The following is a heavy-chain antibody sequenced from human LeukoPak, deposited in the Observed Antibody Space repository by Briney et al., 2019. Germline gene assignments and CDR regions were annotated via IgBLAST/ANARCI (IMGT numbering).Heavy chain of an antibody. CDR2: IYHSGST. D-gene: IGHD3-10*01. Sequence: SQTLSLTCTVSGGSISSGGYYWSWIRQPPGKGLEWIGYIYHSGSTYYNPSLRSRVTISVDRSKNQFSLKLSSVTAADTAVYYCARGRVRGVIIGTFGYWGQGTLVTVSS. J-gene: IGHJ4*02. V-gene: IGHV4-30-2*01. CDR3: ARGRVRGVIIGTFGY. CDR1: GGSISSGGYY.